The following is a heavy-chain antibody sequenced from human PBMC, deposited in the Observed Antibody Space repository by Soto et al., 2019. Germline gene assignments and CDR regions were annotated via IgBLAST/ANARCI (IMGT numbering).Heavy chain of an antibody. CDR2: ISGSGGST. V-gene: IGHV3-23*01. CDR3: AKDPDLYDFWSGSPNWFDP. CDR1: GFTFSSYA. J-gene: IGHJ5*02. D-gene: IGHD3-3*01. Sequence: PGGSLRLSCSASGFTFSSYAMSWVRQAPGKGLEWVSAISGSGGSTYYADSVKGRFTISRDNSKNTLYLQMNSLRAEDTAVYYRAKDPDLYDFWSGSPNWFDPWGKGTRGTASS.